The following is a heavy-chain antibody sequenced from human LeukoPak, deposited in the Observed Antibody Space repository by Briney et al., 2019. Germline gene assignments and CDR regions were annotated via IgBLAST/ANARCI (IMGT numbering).Heavy chain of an antibody. CDR3: ARDRLWFGELFGDAFDI. J-gene: IGHJ3*02. Sequence: GGSLRLSCAASGFTFSSYAMSWVRQAPGKGLEWVAVISYDGSNKYYADSVKGRFTISRDNSKNTLYLQMNSLRAEDTAVYYCARDRLWFGELFGDAFDIWGQGTMVTVSS. D-gene: IGHD3-10*01. CDR1: GFTFSSYA. CDR2: ISYDGSNK. V-gene: IGHV3-30-3*01.